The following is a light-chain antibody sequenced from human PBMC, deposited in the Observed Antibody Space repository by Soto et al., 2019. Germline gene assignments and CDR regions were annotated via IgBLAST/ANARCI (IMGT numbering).Light chain of an antibody. J-gene: IGLJ1*01. V-gene: IGLV2-14*03. CDR2: EVS. CDR1: SSDVGAYDY. Sequence: PASGARSSGQSIAVSCTGSSSDVGAYDYVSWYQQHPDKAPRLIMYEVSYRPSGVSNRFSGSKSVNTATLTISGLQAEDEGDYYCSSHTTSDTRVFGTGTKVTVL. CDR3: SSHTTSDTRV.